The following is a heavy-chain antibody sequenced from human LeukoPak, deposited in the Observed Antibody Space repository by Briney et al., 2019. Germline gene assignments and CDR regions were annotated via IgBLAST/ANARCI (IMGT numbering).Heavy chain of an antibody. CDR1: GGSFSGYY. CDR2: INHSGST. V-gene: IGHV4-34*01. D-gene: IGHD2-15*01. J-gene: IGHJ4*02. Sequence: SETLSLTCAVYGGSFSGYYWSWIRQPPGKGLEWIGEINHSGSTNYNPSLKSRVTISVDTSKNQFSLKLSSVTAADTAVYYCARHKKSDIVVVVAASYFDYWGQGTLVTVSS. CDR3: ARHKKSDIVVVVAASYFDY.